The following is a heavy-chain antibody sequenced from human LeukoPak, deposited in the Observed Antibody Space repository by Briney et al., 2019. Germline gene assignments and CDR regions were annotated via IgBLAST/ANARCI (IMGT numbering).Heavy chain of an antibody. CDR2: INAANGNT. CDR1: GFTFTTYT. V-gene: IGHV1-3*01. Sequence: ASVKVSRKTSGFTFTTYTMHWVRQAPGQRLEWMGWINAANGNTQYSQKFQGRVTITRDTSASTAYMELGSLRSEDTAVYYCARGAPIRVAVAATFDPWGQGTLVTVPS. J-gene: IGHJ5*02. CDR3: ARGAPIRVAVAATFDP. D-gene: IGHD6-19*01.